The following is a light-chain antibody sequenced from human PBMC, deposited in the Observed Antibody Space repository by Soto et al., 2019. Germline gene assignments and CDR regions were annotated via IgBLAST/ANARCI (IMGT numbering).Light chain of an antibody. CDR3: QQYGSSPRT. CDR1: QSVLSSSNNKNY. Sequence: DIVMTQSPDSLAVSPGERATINCKSSQSVLSSSNNKNYLAWYQQKPGQAPRLLIYGASSRATGIPDRVSGRGSGTDCTLTISRLEPEDLAVYYCQQYGSSPRTFGQGTRLEIK. CDR2: GAS. V-gene: IGKV4-1*01. J-gene: IGKJ5*01.